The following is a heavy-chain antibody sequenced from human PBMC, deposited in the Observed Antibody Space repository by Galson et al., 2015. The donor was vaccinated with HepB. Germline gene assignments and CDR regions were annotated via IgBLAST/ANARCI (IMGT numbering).Heavy chain of an antibody. Sequence: SLRLSCAASGFTFSSYGMHWVRQAPGKGLEWVAVISYDGSNKYYADSVKGRFTISRGNSKNTLYLQMNSLRAEDTAVYYCAKKWVSDYGGHFDYWGQGTLVTVSS. V-gene: IGHV3-30*18. D-gene: IGHD4-23*01. CDR2: ISYDGSNK. J-gene: IGHJ4*02. CDR1: GFTFSSYG. CDR3: AKKWVSDYGGHFDY.